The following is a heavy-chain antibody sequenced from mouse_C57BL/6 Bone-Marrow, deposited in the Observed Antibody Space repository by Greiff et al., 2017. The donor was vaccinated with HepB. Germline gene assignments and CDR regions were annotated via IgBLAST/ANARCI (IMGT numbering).Heavy chain of an antibody. CDR3: ARWAPDDFDY. J-gene: IGHJ2*01. Sequence: QVQLQQPGAELVKPGASVKLSCKASGYTFTSYWMHWVKQRPGQGLEWIGMIHPNSGSTNYNEKFKSKATLTVDKSSSTAYMQRSSLTSEDSAVYYGARWAPDDFDYWGRGTALTVSS. CDR1: GYTFTSYW. V-gene: IGHV1-64*01. CDR2: IHPNSGST.